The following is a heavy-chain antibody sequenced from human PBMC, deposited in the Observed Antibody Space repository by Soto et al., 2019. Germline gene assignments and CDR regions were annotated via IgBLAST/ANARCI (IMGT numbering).Heavy chain of an antibody. J-gene: IGHJ5*02. D-gene: IGHD6-13*01. CDR3: AHRDSSCSGWFDP. Sequence: SGPTLVNPTQTLTLTCTFSWFSLSTSVVVVGLILQPPGNSLEWLALIYWDDDNRYSPSLNSMLTITKDTSKNQVFLTMTNMDPVXXAXYYCAHRDSSCSGWFDPWGQGTMVTVSS. CDR1: WFSLSTSVVV. V-gene: IGHV2-5*02. CDR2: IYWDDDN.